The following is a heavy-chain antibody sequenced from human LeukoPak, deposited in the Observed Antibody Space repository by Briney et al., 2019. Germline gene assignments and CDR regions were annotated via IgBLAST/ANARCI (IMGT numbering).Heavy chain of an antibody. Sequence: GGSLRLSYAASGFTLSSYAMSWLRQAPGKGLAGVAAISGSCCSTYYADSVKGRFTISRDHTKNTQYLHMNSLRAEDTAVYYCAKPSSGYPRGGDYWGQGTVVTVSS. D-gene: IGHD6-13*01. V-gene: IGHV3-23*01. CDR3: AKPSSGYPRGGDY. CDR2: ISGSCCST. CDR1: GFTLSSYA. J-gene: IGHJ4*02.